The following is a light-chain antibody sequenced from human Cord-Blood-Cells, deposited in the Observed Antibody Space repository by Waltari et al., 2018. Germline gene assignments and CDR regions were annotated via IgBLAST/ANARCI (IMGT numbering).Light chain of an antibody. CDR3: CSYAGSYTFV. CDR1: TSDVVGYTY. J-gene: IGLJ1*01. CDR2: DVS. V-gene: IGLV2-11*01. Sequence: QSALTQPRSVSGSPGQSVTISCTGTTSDVVGYTYFSWYQQHPGKAPKLMIYDVSKRPSGVPDRFSGSKSGNTASLTISGLQAEDEADYYCCSYAGSYTFVFGTGTKVTVL.